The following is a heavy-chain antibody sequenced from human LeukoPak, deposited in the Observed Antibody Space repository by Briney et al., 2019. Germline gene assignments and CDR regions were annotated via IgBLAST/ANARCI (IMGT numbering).Heavy chain of an antibody. Sequence: SSETLSLICTVSGGSISNYFWSWIRQPPGKGLEWIGYIYYSGSTNYNPSLKSRVTISIDTSKNQFSLKLSSVTAADTAVYYCARHGQTYSNSFDYWGQGSLVTVSS. CDR1: GGSISNYF. V-gene: IGHV4-59*08. D-gene: IGHD6-13*01. CDR2: IYYSGST. CDR3: ARHGQTYSNSFDY. J-gene: IGHJ4*02.